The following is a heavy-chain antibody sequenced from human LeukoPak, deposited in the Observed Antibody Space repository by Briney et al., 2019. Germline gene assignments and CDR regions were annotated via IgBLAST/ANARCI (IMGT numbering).Heavy chain of an antibody. D-gene: IGHD3-9*01. J-gene: IGHJ5*02. CDR2: IYYSGST. CDR1: GGSISSYY. V-gene: IGHV4-59*01. CDR3: ARVVASYYDILTGYGTPMELDP. Sequence: SETLSLTCTVSGGSISSYYWSWIRQPPGKGQEWIGYIYYSGSTNYNPSLKSRVTISVDTSKNQFSLKLSSVTAADTAVYYCARVVASYYDILTGYGTPMELDPWGQGTLVTVSS.